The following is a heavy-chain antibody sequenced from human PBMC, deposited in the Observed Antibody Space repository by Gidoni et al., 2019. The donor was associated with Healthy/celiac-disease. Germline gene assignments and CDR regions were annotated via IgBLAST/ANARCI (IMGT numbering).Heavy chain of an antibody. D-gene: IGHD3-16*01. V-gene: IGHV3-33*01. J-gene: IGHJ5*02. Sequence: QVQLVESGGGVVQPGRSLRLSCAASGFTFSSYGMHWVRQAPGKGLEWVAVIWYDGSNKYYADSVKGRFTISRDNSKNTLYLQMNSLRAEDTAVYYCARDLDRGGLDPWGQGTLVTVSS. CDR3: ARDLDRGGLDP. CDR1: GFTFSSYG. CDR2: IWYDGSNK.